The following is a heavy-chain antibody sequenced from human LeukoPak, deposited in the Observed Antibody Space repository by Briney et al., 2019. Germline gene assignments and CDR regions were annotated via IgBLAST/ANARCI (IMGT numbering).Heavy chain of an antibody. V-gene: IGHV4-61*09. J-gene: IGHJ4*02. D-gene: IGHD3-22*01. CDR1: GDSINSGNNY. Sequence: PSETLSLTCTVSGDSINSGNNYWSWIRQPAGKGPEWIGHIYSSGTTNYNPSLKSRVTMSVDTSKNQFSLKLTSVTAADTAVYYCARGIPGYFGTSGYYYDYWGQGALVTVSS. CDR3: ARGIPGYFGTSGYYYDY. CDR2: IYSSGTT.